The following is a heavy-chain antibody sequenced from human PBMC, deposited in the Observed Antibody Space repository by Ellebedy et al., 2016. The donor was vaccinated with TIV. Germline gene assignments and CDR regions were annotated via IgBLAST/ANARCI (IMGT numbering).Heavy chain of an antibody. Sequence: ASVKVSXXASGRPFTTLAINWVRQAPGQGLEWMGGIIPPFGASSYAQNFQGRVTITADESTGTAFLELSRLTSEDSALYYCAKEFSAGNLDAFNAWGQGTMVTVSS. J-gene: IGHJ3*01. CDR3: AKEFSAGNLDAFNA. CDR2: IIPPFGAS. V-gene: IGHV1-69*13. CDR1: GRPFTTLA. D-gene: IGHD6-13*01.